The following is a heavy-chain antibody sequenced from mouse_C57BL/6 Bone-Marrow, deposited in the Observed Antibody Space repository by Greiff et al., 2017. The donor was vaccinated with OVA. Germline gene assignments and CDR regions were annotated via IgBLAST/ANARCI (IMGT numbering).Heavy chain of an antibody. CDR1: GYTFTSSW. Sequence: QVQLQQPGAELVKPGASVKLSCKASGYTFTSSWMHWVKQRPGQGLEWIGMIHPNGGSTNYNEKFKSKATLTVDKSSSPAYMQLSSLTSEDSAVYYCASGTAQMDYWGQGTSVTVSS. CDR3: ASGTAQMDY. CDR2: IHPNGGST. J-gene: IGHJ4*01. V-gene: IGHV1-64*01. D-gene: IGHD3-3*01.